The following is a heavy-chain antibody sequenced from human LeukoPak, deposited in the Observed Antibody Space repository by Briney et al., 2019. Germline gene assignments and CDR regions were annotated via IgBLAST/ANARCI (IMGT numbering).Heavy chain of an antibody. CDR2: ISHDGGNK. J-gene: IGHJ4*02. CDR1: GFSFSTYA. CDR3: GRGINSGSYYNIVY. Sequence: GGSLRLSCVASGFSFSTYAIHWVRQAPGKGLEWVAVISHDGGNKYHADSVKGRFTISRDNSENTLYLQMNSLRPEDTAVYYCGRGINSGSYYNIVYWGQGTLVTVSS. V-gene: IGHV3-30*04. D-gene: IGHD3-10*01.